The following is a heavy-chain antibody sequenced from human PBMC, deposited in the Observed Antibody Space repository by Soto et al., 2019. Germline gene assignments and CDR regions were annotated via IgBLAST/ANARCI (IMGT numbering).Heavy chain of an antibody. J-gene: IGHJ4*02. D-gene: IGHD3-22*01. CDR3: AKSNRIPHYYDSSGSLLCFDY. Sequence: GRSLRLSCAASGFTFSSYAMSWVRQAPGKGLEWVSAISGSGGSTYYADSVKGRFTISRDNSKNTLYLQMNSRRPEDTAVYHCAKSNRIPHYYDSSGSLLCFDYWGQGTLVTVSS. CDR1: GFTFSSYA. V-gene: IGHV3-23*01. CDR2: ISGSGGST.